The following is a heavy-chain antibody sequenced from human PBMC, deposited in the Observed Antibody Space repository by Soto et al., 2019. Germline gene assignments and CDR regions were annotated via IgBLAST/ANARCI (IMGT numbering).Heavy chain of an antibody. CDR2: IYYSGST. D-gene: IGHD4-17*01. Sequence: QVQLQESGPGLVKPSQTLSLTCTVSGGSISSGGYYWSWIRQHPGKGLEWIGYIYYSGSTYYNPSLKSRVTIAVXXSKNQCSLKLSSVTAADTAVYYCARKATVTTCFDYWGQGTLVTVSS. J-gene: IGHJ4*02. CDR3: ARKATVTTCFDY. CDR1: GGSISSGGYY. V-gene: IGHV4-31*03.